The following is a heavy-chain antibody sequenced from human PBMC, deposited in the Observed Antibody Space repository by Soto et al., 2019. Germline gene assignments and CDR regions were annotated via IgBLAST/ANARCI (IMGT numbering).Heavy chain of an antibody. V-gene: IGHV1-69*12. CDR2: IKLMYGTT. Sequence: QVQLVQSGAEVKKPGSSVKVSCKASGGNARYYGISWVRQAPGQGLEWMGGIKLMYGTTNYAQKFQARLTISADESTNTPYMELSSLTSDDTGVYYCAVEIGGSILGSDPWGQGTLVTVSS. J-gene: IGHJ5*02. CDR3: AVEIGGSILGSDP. CDR1: GGNARYYG. D-gene: IGHD3-3*01.